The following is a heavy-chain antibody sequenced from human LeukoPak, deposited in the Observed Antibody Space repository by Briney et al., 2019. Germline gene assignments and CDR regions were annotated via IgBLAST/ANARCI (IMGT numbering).Heavy chain of an antibody. Sequence: GGSLRLSCAASGFIFTNHWMTWVRQGPGKGLEWVANIAEYGGETNYLESVKGRFTISRDNGRNSVYLQMNSLRAEDTALYYCARGRGWLQPLGGQGTLVVVSS. CDR1: GFIFTNHW. CDR3: ARGRGWLQPL. J-gene: IGHJ4*02. CDR2: IAEYGGET. V-gene: IGHV3-7*01. D-gene: IGHD5-24*01.